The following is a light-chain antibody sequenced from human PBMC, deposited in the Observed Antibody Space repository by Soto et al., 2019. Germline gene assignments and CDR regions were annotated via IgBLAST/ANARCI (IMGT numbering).Light chain of an antibody. CDR3: QQYNNWPPIT. CDR2: YAS. V-gene: IGKV3-15*01. CDR1: QSVSNN. Sequence: EIVMTQSPATLSVSPGERATLSCRASQSVSNNLAWYQQRRGQAPRLLIYYASTRATRVPARFSGSVSGTEFTLTISSLQSEDSALYYCQQYNNWPPITFGQGTRLEIK. J-gene: IGKJ5*01.